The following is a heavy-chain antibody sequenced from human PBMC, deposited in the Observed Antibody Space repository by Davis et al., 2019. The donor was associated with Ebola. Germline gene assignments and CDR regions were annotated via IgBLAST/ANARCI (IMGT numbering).Heavy chain of an antibody. CDR1: GFTFSSYW. Sequence: GESLKISCAASGFTFSSYWMHWVRQVPGKGLVWVSRINSDGSSISYADSVKGRFTTSRDNAKNMLYLQKNSLRVEDTAVYYCAREMATTNDAFDIWGQGTMVSVSS. D-gene: IGHD5-24*01. J-gene: IGHJ3*02. CDR2: INSDGSSI. V-gene: IGHV3-74*01. CDR3: AREMATTNDAFDI.